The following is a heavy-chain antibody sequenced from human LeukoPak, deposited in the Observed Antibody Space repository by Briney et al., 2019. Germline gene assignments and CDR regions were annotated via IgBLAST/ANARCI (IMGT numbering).Heavy chain of an antibody. CDR3: ARDMWAARIAVAGRVFDY. D-gene: IGHD6-19*01. J-gene: IGHJ4*02. CDR1: GYTFTGYY. V-gene: IGHV1-2*02. CDR2: INPNSGGT. Sequence: ASVKVSCKASGYTFTGYYMHWVGQAPGQGLEWMGWINPNSGGTDYAQKFQGRVTMTRDTSISTAYMELSRLRSDDTAVYYCARDMWAARIAVAGRVFDYWGQGTLVTVSS.